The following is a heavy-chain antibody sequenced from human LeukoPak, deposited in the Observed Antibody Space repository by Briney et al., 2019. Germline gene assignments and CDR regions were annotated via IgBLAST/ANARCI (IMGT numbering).Heavy chain of an antibody. CDR2: INHSGST. D-gene: IGHD4-23*01. Sequence: SETLSLTCAVYGGSFSGYYWSWIRQPPGKGLEWIGEINHSGSTNYNPSLKSRVTISVDTSKNQFSLKLSSVTAADTAVYNCARGRDYGGNSGRIDYWGQGTLVTVSS. CDR1: GGSFSGYY. J-gene: IGHJ4*02. CDR3: ARGRDYGGNSGRIDY. V-gene: IGHV4-34*01.